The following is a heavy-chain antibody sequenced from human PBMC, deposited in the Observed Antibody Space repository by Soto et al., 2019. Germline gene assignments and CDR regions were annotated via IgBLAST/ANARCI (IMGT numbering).Heavy chain of an antibody. CDR2: IIPIFGTA. Sequence: QVQLVQSGAEVKKPGSSVKVSCKASGGTFSSYAISWVRQAPGQGLEWMGGIIPIFGTANYAQKFQGRVTLTADESTSTAYMEQSSLRSEDTAVYYCATHAEWELQKVEFSWFDPWGQGTLVTVSS. V-gene: IGHV1-69*12. J-gene: IGHJ5*02. CDR1: GGTFSSYA. CDR3: ATHAEWELQKVEFSWFDP. D-gene: IGHD1-26*01.